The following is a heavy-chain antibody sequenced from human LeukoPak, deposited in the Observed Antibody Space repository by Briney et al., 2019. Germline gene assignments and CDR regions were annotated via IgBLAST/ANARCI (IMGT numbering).Heavy chain of an antibody. Sequence: SETLSLTCAVYGGSFIGYHWNWIRQTPEKGLEWIGEINHRGHTNYNPSLASRVTISVDTSKNQFSLKLRSVTAADTAVYYCARDPTTVVTLPYYFDFWGPGTLVTVSS. CDR3: ARDPTTVVTLPYYFDF. D-gene: IGHD4-23*01. V-gene: IGHV4-34*01. CDR1: GGSFIGYH. J-gene: IGHJ4*02. CDR2: INHRGHT.